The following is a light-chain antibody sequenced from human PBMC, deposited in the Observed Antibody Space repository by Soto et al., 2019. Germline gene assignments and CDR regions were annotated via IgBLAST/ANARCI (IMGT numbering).Light chain of an antibody. Sequence: DIEMTQSPSTLSASVGDRVTITCRASEDINIWLAWYQQKPGKAPQLLIYRASSLESGVPSRFSGSGAGTDFTLTISSLQPDDFATYYCQQYNKFWTFGQGTKVEIK. J-gene: IGKJ1*01. CDR2: RAS. CDR1: EDINIW. CDR3: QQYNKFWT. V-gene: IGKV1-5*03.